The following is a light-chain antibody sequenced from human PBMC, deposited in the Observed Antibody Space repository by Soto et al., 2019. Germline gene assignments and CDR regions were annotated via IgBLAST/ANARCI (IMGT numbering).Light chain of an antibody. J-gene: IGKJ1*01. V-gene: IGKV3-20*01. CDR1: QSVSSEY. CDR2: GAS. CDR3: QQYGTASAT. Sequence: EIVLTQSPGTLSLSPGERVTLSCRASQSVSSEYLAWYQQKPGQAPRLLIFGASIRATGLSDRFSGSGSGTDFTLTIRRLEPADFAMYYCQQYGTASATFGQGNKVEIK.